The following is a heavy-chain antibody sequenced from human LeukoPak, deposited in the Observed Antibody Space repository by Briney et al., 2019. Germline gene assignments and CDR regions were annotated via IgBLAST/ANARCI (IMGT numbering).Heavy chain of an antibody. Sequence: SETLSLTCTVSGGSISSGDYYWSWIRQPPGKGLEWIGYTYYSGSTYYNPSLKSRVTISVDTSKNQFSLKLSSVTAADTAVYYCARAPDYSSSWWPLDYWGQGTLVTVSS. V-gene: IGHV4-30-4*01. CDR2: TYYSGST. CDR1: GGSISSGDYY. CDR3: ARAPDYSSSWWPLDY. D-gene: IGHD6-13*01. J-gene: IGHJ4*02.